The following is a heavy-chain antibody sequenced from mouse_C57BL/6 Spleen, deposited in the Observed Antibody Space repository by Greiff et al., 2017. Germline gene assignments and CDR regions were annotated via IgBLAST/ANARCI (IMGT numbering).Heavy chain of an antibody. Sequence: EVKLMESGPELVKPGASVKMSCKASGYTFTDYNMHWVKQSHGKSLEWIGYINPNNGGTSYNQKFKGKATLTVNKSSSTAYMELRSLTSEDSAVYYCARYPTTVVATPFDYWGQGTTLTVSS. J-gene: IGHJ2*01. D-gene: IGHD1-1*01. V-gene: IGHV1-22*01. CDR2: INPNNGGT. CDR1: GYTFTDYN. CDR3: ARYPTTVVATPFDY.